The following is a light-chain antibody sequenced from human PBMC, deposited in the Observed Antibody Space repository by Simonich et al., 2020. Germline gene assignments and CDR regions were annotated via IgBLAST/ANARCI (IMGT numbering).Light chain of an antibody. V-gene: IGLV6-57*01. CDR2: EDN. CDR3: QSYDSSNWV. CDR1: SGSIARNY. Sequence: NFMLTQPHSVSESPGKTVTISCTRSSGSIARNYVQWYQQRPGSSPTTVIYEDNQRPAGVPDRFSGSIDSSSNSASLTLSGLKTEDEADYYCQSYDSSNWVFGGGTKLTVL. J-gene: IGLJ3*02.